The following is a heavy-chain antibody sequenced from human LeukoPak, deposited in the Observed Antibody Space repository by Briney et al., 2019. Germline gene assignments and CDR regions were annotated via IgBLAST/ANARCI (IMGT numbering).Heavy chain of an antibody. CDR1: GYTFTDYY. D-gene: IGHD1-14*01. Sequence: ASAKVSCKASGYTFTDYYIHWVRQAPGQGLEWMGWINPNGGGTNYAQKFQGRVTVTRDTSINTAYMELSSLGSDDTALYYCAGGITGGDYWGQGTLVTVSS. CDR2: INPNGGGT. J-gene: IGHJ4*02. V-gene: IGHV1-2*02. CDR3: AGGITGGDY.